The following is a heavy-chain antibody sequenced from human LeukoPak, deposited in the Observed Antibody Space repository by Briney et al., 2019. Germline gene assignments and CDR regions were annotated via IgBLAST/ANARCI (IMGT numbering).Heavy chain of an antibody. CDR3: ARGDEWFGELSPFDY. CDR2: ISSSGSTI. CDR1: GFTFSSYA. Sequence: GGSLRLSCAASGFTFSSYAMSWIRQAPGKGLEWVSYISSSGSTIYYADSVKGRFTISRDNAKNSLYLQMNSLRAEDTAVYYCARGDEWFGELSPFDYWGQGTLVTVSS. V-gene: IGHV3-11*01. D-gene: IGHD3-10*01. J-gene: IGHJ4*02.